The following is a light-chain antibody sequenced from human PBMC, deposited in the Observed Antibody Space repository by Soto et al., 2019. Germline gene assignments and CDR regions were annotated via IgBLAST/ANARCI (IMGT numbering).Light chain of an antibody. CDR2: EGS. Sequence: QSALTQPASVSGSPGQSITISCTGTSSDVGSYNLDSWYQQHPGKAPKLMIYEGSKRPSGVSNRFSGSKSANTASLTISGLQAEDEADYYCCSYAGSMTFVFGGGTKLTVL. CDR3: CSYAGSMTFV. CDR1: SSDVGSYNL. J-gene: IGLJ2*01. V-gene: IGLV2-23*03.